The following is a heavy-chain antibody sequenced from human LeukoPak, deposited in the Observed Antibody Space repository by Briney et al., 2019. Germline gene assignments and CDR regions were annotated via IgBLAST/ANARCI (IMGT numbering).Heavy chain of an antibody. CDR2: IKTKTDGGTT. D-gene: IGHD1-26*01. Sequence: KPGGSLRLSCAASGFSFSDAWMSWVRQAPGKGLEWVGRIKTKTDGGTTDYAAPVKGRFTISRDDSTNTLYLQLNSLKTEDTAVYFCTTILVGATGTWFDPWAREPWSPSPQ. J-gene: IGHJ5*02. CDR1: GFSFSDAW. V-gene: IGHV3-15*01. CDR3: TTILVGATGTWFDP.